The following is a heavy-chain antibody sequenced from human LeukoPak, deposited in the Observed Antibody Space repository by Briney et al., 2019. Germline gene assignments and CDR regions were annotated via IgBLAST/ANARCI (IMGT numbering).Heavy chain of an antibody. Sequence: HPGGSLRLSCAASGFTFSSYAMSWVRQAPGKGLEWVSAISGSGGSTYYADSVKGRFTIPRDNSKNTLYLQMNSLRAEDTAVYYCAKDSRGPYSSSFDWFDPWGQGTLVTVSS. CDR3: AKDSRGPYSSSFDWFDP. V-gene: IGHV3-23*01. D-gene: IGHD6-13*01. CDR1: GFTFSSYA. CDR2: ISGSGGST. J-gene: IGHJ5*02.